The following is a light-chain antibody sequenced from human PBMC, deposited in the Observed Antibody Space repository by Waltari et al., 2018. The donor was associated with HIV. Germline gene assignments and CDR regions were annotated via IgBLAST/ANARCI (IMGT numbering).Light chain of an antibody. CDR2: GKD. CDR3: NSRDSSGHHLV. J-gene: IGLJ1*01. Sequence: SSELTQDPAVSVALGQTVRITCQGNSLRSYYASWYQQKQGQAPLLVVYGKDKRPSGIPDRFAGSSSVNTASLTITGAQAEDEADYYCNSRDSSGHHLVFATGTTVTVL. V-gene: IGLV3-19*01. CDR1: SLRSYY.